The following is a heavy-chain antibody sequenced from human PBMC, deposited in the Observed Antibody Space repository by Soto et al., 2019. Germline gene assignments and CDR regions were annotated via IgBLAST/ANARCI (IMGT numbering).Heavy chain of an antibody. V-gene: IGHV3-21*01. Sequence: GGSLRLSCAASGFTFSSYSMNWVRQAPGKGLEWVSSISSSSSYIYYADSVKGRFTISRDNAKNSLYLQMNSLRAEDTVVYYCSAEYVDTDDYWGQGTLVTVSS. CDR2: ISSSSSYI. D-gene: IGHD5-18*01. CDR3: SAEYVDTDDY. J-gene: IGHJ4*02. CDR1: GFTFSSYS.